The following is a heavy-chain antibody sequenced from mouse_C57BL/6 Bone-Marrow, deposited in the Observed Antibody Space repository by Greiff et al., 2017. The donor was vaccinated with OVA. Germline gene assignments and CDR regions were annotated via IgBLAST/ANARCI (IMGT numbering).Heavy chain of an antibody. V-gene: IGHV1-59*01. Sequence: VQLQQSGAELVRPGTSVKLSCKASGYTFTSYWMHWVKQRPGQGLEWIGVIDPSDSYTKYNQKFKGTAILTVDTSASTAYMQLSSRTSEDSAVYFCARNDGYYGFAYWGRGTLVTVSA. CDR2: IDPSDSYT. CDR1: GYTFTSYW. D-gene: IGHD2-3*01. CDR3: ARNDGYYGFAY. J-gene: IGHJ3*01.